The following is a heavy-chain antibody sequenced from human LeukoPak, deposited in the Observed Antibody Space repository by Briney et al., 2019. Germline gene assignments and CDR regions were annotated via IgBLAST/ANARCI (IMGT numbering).Heavy chain of an antibody. CDR1: GSPFSDAW. CDR3: VRELSGSFDY. Sequence: GGSLRLSCAVSGSPFSDAWMNWVRQVPGRGLEWVGLIKSKTNGGTTDYTTPVKGRFTISRDDSKNTLYLQMNSLKIEDTAVYYCVRELSGSFDYWGQGTLVTVSS. CDR2: IKSKTNGGTT. V-gene: IGHV3-15*07. D-gene: IGHD3-10*01. J-gene: IGHJ4*02.